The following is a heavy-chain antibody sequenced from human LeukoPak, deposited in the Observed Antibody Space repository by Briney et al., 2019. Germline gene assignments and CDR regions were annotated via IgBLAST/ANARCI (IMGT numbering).Heavy chain of an antibody. V-gene: IGHV3-23*01. CDR2: ISGGGGST. D-gene: IGHD3-9*01. J-gene: IGHJ5*02. Sequence: GGSLRLSCAASGFTFSSYATSWVRQAPGKGLEWVSGISGGGGSTDYADSVKGRFTISRDNPKNTLYLQMNSLRGEDTAVYYCARDYTGYFPWGQGTLVIVSS. CDR1: GFTFSSYA. CDR3: ARDYTGYFP.